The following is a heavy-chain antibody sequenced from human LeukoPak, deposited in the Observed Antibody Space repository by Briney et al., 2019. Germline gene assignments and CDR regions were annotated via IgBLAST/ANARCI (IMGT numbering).Heavy chain of an antibody. CDR1: GFTFSSYA. D-gene: IGHD5-18*01. CDR3: VKGGIPYSYGYESLFDY. Sequence: PGGSLRLSCAASGFTFSSYAMSWVRQAPGKGLEWVSAISGSGGSTYYADSVKGRFTISRDNSKSTLYLQMNSLRAEDTAIYYCVKGGIPYSYGYESLFDYWGQGTLVTVSS. CDR2: ISGSGGST. V-gene: IGHV3-23*01. J-gene: IGHJ4*02.